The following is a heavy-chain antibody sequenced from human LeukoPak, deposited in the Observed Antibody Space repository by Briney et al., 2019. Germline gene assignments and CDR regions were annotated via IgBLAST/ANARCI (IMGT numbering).Heavy chain of an antibody. CDR3: ANVRYCSSTSCPDY. D-gene: IGHD2-2*01. CDR2: ISGSGGST. Sequence: GESLKISCAASGFTFSSYAMSWVRQAPGKGLEWVSAISGSGGSTYYADSVKGRFTISRDNSKKTLYLQMNSLRAEDTAVYYCANVRYCSSTSCPDYWGQGTLVTVSS. V-gene: IGHV3-23*01. CDR1: GFTFSSYA. J-gene: IGHJ4*02.